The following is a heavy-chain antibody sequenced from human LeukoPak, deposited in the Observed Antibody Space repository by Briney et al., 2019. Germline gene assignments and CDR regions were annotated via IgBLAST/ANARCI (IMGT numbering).Heavy chain of an antibody. D-gene: IGHD3-9*01. Sequence: SETLSLTGTVSGGSISSSSYYWGWIRQPPGKGLERIGSIYYSGSTYYNPSLQSRVTISVDTSKNQFSLKLSSVTAADTAVYYCATVPHYDILTGYSNFDYWGQGTLVTVSS. CDR3: ATVPHYDILTGYSNFDY. CDR1: GGSISSSSYY. CDR2: IYYSGST. J-gene: IGHJ4*02. V-gene: IGHV4-39*01.